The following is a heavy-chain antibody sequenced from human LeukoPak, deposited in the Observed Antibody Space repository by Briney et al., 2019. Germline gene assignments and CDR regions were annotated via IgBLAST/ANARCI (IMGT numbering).Heavy chain of an antibody. J-gene: IGHJ4*02. V-gene: IGHV3-7*01. CDR1: GFTFSSYW. CDR2: IKQDGSEK. D-gene: IGHD3-10*01. Sequence: GRSLRLSCAASGFTFSSYWMSWVRQAPGKGLEWVANIKQDGSEKYYVDSVKGRFTISRDNAKNSLYLQMNSLRAEDTAVYYCARNGWVWFGEYTCIDYWGQGTLVTVSS. CDR3: ARNGWVWFGEYTCIDY.